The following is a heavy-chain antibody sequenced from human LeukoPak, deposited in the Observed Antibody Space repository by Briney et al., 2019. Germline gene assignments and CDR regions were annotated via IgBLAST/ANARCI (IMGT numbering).Heavy chain of an antibody. CDR2: ISYDGSNK. V-gene: IGHV3-30-3*01. CDR3: ARERVVLGGGANWFDP. Sequence: GGSLRLSCAASGFTFSSYAMHWVRQAPGKGLEWVAVISYDGSNKYYADSVKGRFTISRDNSKNTLYLQMNSLRAEDTAVYYCARERVVLGGGANWFDPWGQGTLVTVSS. J-gene: IGHJ5*02. D-gene: IGHD2-15*01. CDR1: GFTFSSYA.